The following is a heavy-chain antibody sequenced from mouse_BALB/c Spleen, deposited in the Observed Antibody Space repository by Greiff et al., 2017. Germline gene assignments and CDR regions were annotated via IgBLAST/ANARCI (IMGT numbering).Heavy chain of an antibody. CDR2: ISSGGSYT. Sequence: EVHLVESGGGLVKPGGSLKLSCAASGFTFSSYAMSWVRQTPEKRLEWVATISSGGSYTYYQDSVKGRFTISRDNAKNTLYLKMSSLRSEDTAMYYCARLSYYYGFYYAMDYWGQGTSVTVSS. D-gene: IGHD1-2*01. CDR3: ARLSYYYGFYYAMDY. J-gene: IGHJ4*01. V-gene: IGHV5-9-3*01. CDR1: GFTFSSYA.